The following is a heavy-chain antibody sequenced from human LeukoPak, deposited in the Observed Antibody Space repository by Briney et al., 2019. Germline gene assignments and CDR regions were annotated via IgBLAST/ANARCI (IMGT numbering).Heavy chain of an antibody. J-gene: IGHJ4*02. CDR3: ARPNYYDSSGSLDY. D-gene: IGHD3-22*01. CDR1: GFTFSSYS. V-gene: IGHV3-21*01. CDR2: ISSSSYI. Sequence: GGSLRLSCAASGFTFSSYSMNWVRQAPGKGLGWVSSISSSSYIYYADSVKGRFTISRDNAKNSLYLQMNSLRAEDTAVYYCARPNYYDSSGSLDYWGQGTLVTVSS.